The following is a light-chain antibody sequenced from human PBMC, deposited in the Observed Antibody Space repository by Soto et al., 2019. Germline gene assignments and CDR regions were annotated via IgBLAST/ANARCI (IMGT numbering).Light chain of an antibody. CDR2: GAS. V-gene: IGKV3-20*01. CDR3: QQYGSSLHT. Sequence: EIVLTQSPGTLXLSPGERATXSXRASQSVSSSYLAWYQQKPGQAPRLLIYGASSRATGIPDRFSGSGSGTDFTLTISRLEPEDFAVYYCQQYGSSLHTFGQGTKLEIK. CDR1: QSVSSSY. J-gene: IGKJ2*01.